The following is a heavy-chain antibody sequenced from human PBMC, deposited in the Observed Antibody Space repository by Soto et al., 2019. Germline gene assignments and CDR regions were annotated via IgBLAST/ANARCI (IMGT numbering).Heavy chain of an antibody. CDR2: ISSGAFTI. CDR3: ARDTTRLEH. CDR1: GFSFSDSY. J-gene: IGHJ4*02. V-gene: IGHV3-11*01. Sequence: GLSLRLSCVVSGFSFSDSYMTWVRQIPGKGLEWIASISSGAFTISYAAAVKGRFTISRDDGHNSLFLQMDSLRAEDTALYYCARDTTRLEHWGQGTLVAVSS. D-gene: IGHD1-1*01.